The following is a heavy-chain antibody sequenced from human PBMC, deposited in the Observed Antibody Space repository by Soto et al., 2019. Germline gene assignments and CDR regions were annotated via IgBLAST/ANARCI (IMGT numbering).Heavy chain of an antibody. D-gene: IGHD5-12*01. CDR1: AFTFNAYT. J-gene: IGHJ3*01. CDR3: ARDGYSGRSEGFDV. Sequence: QVHLVESGGGVVQPGRSLRLSCAGSAFTFNAYTMHWARQPPGKGLEWVAVISYDGDSERYTDPVKGRFTVSRDNSKSTLYLQLNSLRSEDTAVYYCARDGYSGRSEGFDVWGQGTMVTVSS. V-gene: IGHV3-30-3*01. CDR2: ISYDGDSE.